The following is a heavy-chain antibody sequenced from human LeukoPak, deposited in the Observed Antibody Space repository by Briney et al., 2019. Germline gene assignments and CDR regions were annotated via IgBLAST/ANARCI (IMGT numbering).Heavy chain of an antibody. CDR1: GYTFTGYY. Sequence: ASVKVSCKASGYTFTGYYMHWVRQAPGQGLEWMGWINPNSGGTNYAQKFQGRVTMTRDTSISTAYMELSRPRSDDTAVYYCARVKARRGAILDYWGQGTLVTVSS. V-gene: IGHV1-2*02. J-gene: IGHJ4*02. D-gene: IGHD6-6*01. CDR3: ARVKARRGAILDY. CDR2: INPNSGGT.